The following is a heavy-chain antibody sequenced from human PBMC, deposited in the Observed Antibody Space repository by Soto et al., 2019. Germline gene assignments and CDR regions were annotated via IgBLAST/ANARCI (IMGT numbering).Heavy chain of an antibody. CDR2: ISGSGGST. J-gene: IGHJ5*01. CDR1: GFTFSSYA. D-gene: IGHD5-12*01. Sequence: EVQLLESGGGLVQPGGSLRLSCAASGFTFSSYAMSWVRQAPGTGLEWVSAISGSGGSTFYADSVKGRFTISRDTYKNTLLLQMNSLRAEDTAVYYCAKDRGRGYDWFDSWGQGTLVTVSS. CDR3: AKDRGRGYDWFDS. V-gene: IGHV3-23*01.